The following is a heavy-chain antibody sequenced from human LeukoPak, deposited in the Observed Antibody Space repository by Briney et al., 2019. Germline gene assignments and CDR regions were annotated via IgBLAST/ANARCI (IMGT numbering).Heavy chain of an antibody. J-gene: IGHJ4*02. D-gene: IGHD3-22*01. Sequence: PGGSLRLSCAASGFTFSSYAMHWVRQAPGKGLEWVAVISYEGSNKYYADSVKGRFTISRDNSKNTLYLQMNSLRAEDTAVYYCARDPMIVYYFDHWGQGTLVTVSS. CDR3: ARDPMIVYYFDH. CDR1: GFTFSSYA. CDR2: ISYEGSNK. V-gene: IGHV3-30-3*01.